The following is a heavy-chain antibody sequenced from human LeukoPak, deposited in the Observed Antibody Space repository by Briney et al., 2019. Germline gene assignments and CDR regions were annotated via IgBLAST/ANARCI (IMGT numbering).Heavy chain of an antibody. Sequence: SETLSLTCTVSGGSITTYSWSWIRQPAGKGLELIGRIYASGSTTYNPSLKSRVTMSVDTSKNQFSVRLTSVTAADTAVYYCARAAYGSGASCYIDYWGQGNLVTVSS. J-gene: IGHJ4*02. V-gene: IGHV4-4*07. D-gene: IGHD2-15*01. CDR3: ARAAYGSGASCYIDY. CDR1: GGSITTYS. CDR2: IYASGST.